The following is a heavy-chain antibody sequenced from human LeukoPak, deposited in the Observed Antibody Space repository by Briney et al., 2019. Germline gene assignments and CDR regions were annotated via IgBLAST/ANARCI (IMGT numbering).Heavy chain of an antibody. CDR3: ARGGVGVVVVAATTPFGY. V-gene: IGHV4-34*01. Sequence: SETLSLTCAVYGGSFSGYYWGWIRQPPGKGLEWIGEINHSGSTNYNPSLKSRVTISVDTSKNQFSLKLSSVTAADTAVYYCARGGVGVVVVAATTPFGYWGQGTLVTVSS. CDR2: INHSGST. CDR1: GGSFSGYY. J-gene: IGHJ4*02. D-gene: IGHD2-15*01.